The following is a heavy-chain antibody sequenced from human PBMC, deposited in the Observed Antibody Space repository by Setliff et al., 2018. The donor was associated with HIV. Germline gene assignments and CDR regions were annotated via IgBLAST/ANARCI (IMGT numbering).Heavy chain of an antibody. CDR2: IWFDGNNK. CDR1: GFTFGDYA. V-gene: IGHV3-33*01. Sequence: GGSLRLSCTTSGFTFGDYAVNWVRQAPGKGLEWVATIWFDGNNKYYADSVKGRFTISRDNSKNTLFLQMNSLRAEDTAVYYCARDVLRGSSVFDYWGQGTLVTVSS. CDR3: ARDVLRGSSVFDY. D-gene: IGHD3-10*01. J-gene: IGHJ4*02.